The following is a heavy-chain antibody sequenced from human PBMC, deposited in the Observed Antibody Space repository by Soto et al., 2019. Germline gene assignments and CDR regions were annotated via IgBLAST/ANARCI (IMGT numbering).Heavy chain of an antibody. V-gene: IGHV3-23*01. CDR3: AKDDGSSWYVDY. D-gene: IGHD6-13*01. J-gene: IGHJ4*02. CDR2: ISGSGVRT. CDR1: GFSFSSYA. Sequence: GSLRLSCPASGFSFSSYAMSWVRQAPGKGLEWVSGISGSGVRTYYADSVKGRFTISRDNSKNTLYLQMNSLRAEDTAVHYCAKDDGSSWYVDYWGQGTLVTVSS.